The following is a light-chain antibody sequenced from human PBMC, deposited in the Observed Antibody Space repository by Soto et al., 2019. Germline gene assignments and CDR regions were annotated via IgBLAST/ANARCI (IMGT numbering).Light chain of an antibody. V-gene: IGKV1-39*01. CDR3: QQSYSTPRFT. J-gene: IGKJ3*01. CDR1: QSISSY. Sequence: DIQMTQSPSSLSASVGDRVTITCRASQSISSYLNWYQQKPGKAPKLLIYAASSLQSGVPSRFSGIGAGPDFTLTISSLQPEDFASYYCQQSYSTPRFTFGPGTEVDIK. CDR2: AAS.